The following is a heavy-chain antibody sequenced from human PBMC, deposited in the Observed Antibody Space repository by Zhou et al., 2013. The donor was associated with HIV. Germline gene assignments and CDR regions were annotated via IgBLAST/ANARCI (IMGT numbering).Heavy chain of an antibody. D-gene: IGHD4-4*01. Sequence: QVQLVQSGAEVKKPGASVKVSCKASGYTFTGYYMHWVRQAPGQGLEWMGWINPNSGGTNYAQKFQGRVTMTRDTSISTAYMELSRLRSDDTAVYYCARGVSTVTTDHDYYYYYYYYMDVWGKGTTVTVSS. V-gene: IGHV1-2*02. J-gene: IGHJ6*03. CDR3: ARGVSTVTTDHDYYYYYYYYMDV. CDR2: INPNSGGT. CDR1: GYTFTGYY.